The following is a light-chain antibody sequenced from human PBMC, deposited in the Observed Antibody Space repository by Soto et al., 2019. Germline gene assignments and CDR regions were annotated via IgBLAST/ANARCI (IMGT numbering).Light chain of an antibody. V-gene: IGLV4-60*02. CDR2: LEGSGSY. Sequence: QAVLTQSSSASASLGSSVRLTCTLSSLHSSYIIAWHQQQPGKAPRYLMKLEGSGSYNKGSGVPDRFSGSSSGADRYLTISNLQFEDEADYYCETWDSNIPYVFGTGTKLTVL. J-gene: IGLJ1*01. CDR1: SLHSSYI. CDR3: ETWDSNIPYV.